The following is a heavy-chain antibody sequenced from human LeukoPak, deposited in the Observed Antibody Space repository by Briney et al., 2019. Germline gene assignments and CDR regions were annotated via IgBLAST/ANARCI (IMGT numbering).Heavy chain of an antibody. D-gene: IGHD2-2*01. J-gene: IGHJ6*04. CDR1: GGSISTSNYY. CDR2: IFYSGST. Sequence: SETLSLTCTVSGGSISTSNYYWVWIRQPPGKDLEWIGSIFYSGSTYYNPSLKSRVTISVDTSKNQFSLKLSSVTAADTAVYYCARHCVGPRIVRIGYCSSTSQDVWGKGTTVTVSS. V-gene: IGHV4-39*01. CDR3: ARHCVGPRIVRIGYCSSTSQDV.